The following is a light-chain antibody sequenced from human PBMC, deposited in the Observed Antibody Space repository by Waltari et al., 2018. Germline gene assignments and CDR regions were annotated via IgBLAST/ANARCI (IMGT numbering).Light chain of an antibody. CDR1: HIGTKA. J-gene: IGLJ2*01. CDR2: DDD. Sequence: SYVLTQLSSMSVTPGQTARIVCGGRHIGTKAVHWYQRRAGQAPLLVLHDDDTRPAGIPDRFSGTDSWDTATLTISGVEAEDEAYYFCQVWDSHTVVFGGGTNLTVL. CDR3: QVWDSHTVV. V-gene: IGLV3-21*02.